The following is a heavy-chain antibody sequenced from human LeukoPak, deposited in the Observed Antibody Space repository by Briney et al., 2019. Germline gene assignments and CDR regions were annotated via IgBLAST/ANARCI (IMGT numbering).Heavy chain of an antibody. CDR1: GYTFTSYY. Sequence: GASVKVSCKASGYTFTSYYMHWVRQAPGQGLEWMGIINPSGGSTSYAQKFQGRVTMTRDMSTSTVYMELSSLTSDDTAVYYCARDNSVGNTAWWFDPWGQGTLVTVSS. CDR2: INPSGGST. J-gene: IGHJ5*02. CDR3: ARDNSVGNTAWWFDP. V-gene: IGHV1-46*01. D-gene: IGHD1-26*01.